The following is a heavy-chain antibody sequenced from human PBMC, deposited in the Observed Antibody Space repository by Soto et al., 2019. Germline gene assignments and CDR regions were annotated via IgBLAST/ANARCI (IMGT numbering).Heavy chain of an antibody. CDR2: IIPIFGTA. CDR1: GGTFISYA. Sequence: SVKVSCKASGGTFISYAISWVRQAPGQGLEWMGGIIPIFGTANYAQKFQGRVTITADKSTSTAYMELSSLRSEDTAVYCCARDLYYYDSSGPSYGMDVWGQGTTVTVS. CDR3: ARDLYYYDSSGPSYGMDV. D-gene: IGHD3-22*01. J-gene: IGHJ6*02. V-gene: IGHV1-69*06.